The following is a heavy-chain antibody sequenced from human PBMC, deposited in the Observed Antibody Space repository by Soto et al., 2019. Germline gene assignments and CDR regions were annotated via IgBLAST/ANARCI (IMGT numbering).Heavy chain of an antibody. CDR2: ISSSSSYT. Sequence: LSLTCRVSGVTMSYGGYSWSWIRQAPGKGLEWVSYISSSSSYTNYADSVKGRFTISRDNAKNSLYLQMNSLRAEDTAVYYCARYCSSTSCLYYYYGMDVWGQGTTVTVSS. CDR3: ARYCSSTSCLYYYYGMDV. D-gene: IGHD2-2*01. CDR1: GVTMSYGGYS. J-gene: IGHJ6*02. V-gene: IGHV3-11*06.